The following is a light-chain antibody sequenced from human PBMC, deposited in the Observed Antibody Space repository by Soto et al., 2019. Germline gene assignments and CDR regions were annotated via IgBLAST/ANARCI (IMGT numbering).Light chain of an antibody. CDR2: DVS. CDR1: SSDVGDYNY. Sequence: QSALTQPASVSGSPGQSITISCTGTSSDVGDYNYVSWYQQHPGKAPKLMIYDVSNRPSGVSNRFSGSKSGYTASLTISGLQAEDEADYYCSSSTSTTHVVFGGGTKLT. CDR3: SSSTSTTHVV. J-gene: IGLJ2*01. V-gene: IGLV2-14*01.